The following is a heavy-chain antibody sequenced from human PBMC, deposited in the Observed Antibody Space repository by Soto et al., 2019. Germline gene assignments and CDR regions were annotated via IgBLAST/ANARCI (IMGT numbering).Heavy chain of an antibody. Sequence: SGPTAVNPTQTLTLTCTFSRFSRSTSGEGVGRIREPPGKALEWPALIFWRDDKRYSPSLKTRLTITRDTSKNQVALTMTNMDPVDTATYFCAHKRCSGGSCFHPFDIWGQGTMVTVSS. V-gene: IGHV2-5*01. J-gene: IGHJ3*02. CDR2: IFWRDDK. CDR3: AHKRCSGGSCFHPFDI. D-gene: IGHD2-15*01. CDR1: RFSRSTSGEG.